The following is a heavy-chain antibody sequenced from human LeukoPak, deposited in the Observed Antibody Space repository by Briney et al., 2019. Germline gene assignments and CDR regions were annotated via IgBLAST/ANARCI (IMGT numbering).Heavy chain of an antibody. D-gene: IGHD1-26*01. J-gene: IGHJ3*02. CDR2: IYYSGST. CDR1: GGSISSYY. CDR3: ATHSGSYFGDAFDI. V-gene: IGHV4-59*01. Sequence: PSETLSLTCTVSGGSISSYYWSWIRQPPGKGLEWIGYIYYSGSTNYNPSLKSRVTISVDTSKNQFSLKLSHVTAADTGVYYCATHSGSYFGDAFDIWGQGTMVTVSS.